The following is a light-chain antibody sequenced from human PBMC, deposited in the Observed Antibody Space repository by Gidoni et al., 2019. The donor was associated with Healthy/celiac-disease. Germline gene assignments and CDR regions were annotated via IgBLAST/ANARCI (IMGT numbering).Light chain of an antibody. CDR2: DNN. Sequence: QSVLTQPPSGSAAPGQKGTISCAGSSSNIGNNYVSWYQQLPGTAPKLLIYDNNKRPSGIPDRFSGSKSGTSATLGITGLQTGAEADYYCGTWDSSLSAGVFGTGTKVTVL. V-gene: IGLV1-51*01. CDR1: SSNIGNNY. CDR3: GTWDSSLSAGV. J-gene: IGLJ1*01.